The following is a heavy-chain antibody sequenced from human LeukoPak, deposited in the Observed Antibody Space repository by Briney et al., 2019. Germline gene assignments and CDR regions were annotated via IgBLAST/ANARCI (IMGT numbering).Heavy chain of an antibody. CDR1: GFTFSSHA. D-gene: IGHD3-16*01. CDR3: TRRLDD. Sequence: PGGSLRLSCAASGFTFSSHAMTWVRQAPGKGLEWVANIKHDESEKNYLDSVKGRFTISRDNAQNSLYLQMNGLRVEDTAVYYCTRRLDDWGQGTLVTVSS. J-gene: IGHJ4*02. CDR2: IKHDESEK. V-gene: IGHV3-7*01.